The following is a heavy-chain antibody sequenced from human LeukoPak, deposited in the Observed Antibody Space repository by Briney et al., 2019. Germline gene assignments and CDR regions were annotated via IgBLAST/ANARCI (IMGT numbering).Heavy chain of an antibody. CDR2: LSGSGDTT. CDR1: GFSFTSYA. J-gene: IGHJ4*02. V-gene: IGHV3-23*01. D-gene: IGHD3-10*01. Sequence: GGSLRLSCAASGFSFTSYAMSWVRQAPGIRLEWVSTLSGSGDTTYSADSVEGRFTLSRDKYKNTLYLQMNSLGADDSALYYCAKFFLPYLAGGTGSRWGQGTLVTVSS. CDR3: AKFFLPYLAGGTGSR.